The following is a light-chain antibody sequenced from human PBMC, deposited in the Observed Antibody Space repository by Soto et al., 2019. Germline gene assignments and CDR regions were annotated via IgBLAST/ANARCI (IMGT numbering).Light chain of an antibody. CDR3: QQYNNWPWT. Sequence: DIPMTQSPSPLSPSLQDQVTITYRASQSIGDLLAWYQQKPGEAPKVLIYKASYLESGVPSRFSGSGSGTEFTLTISSLQSEDFAVYYCQQYNNWPWTFGQGTKVDIK. J-gene: IGKJ1*01. CDR2: KAS. V-gene: IGKV1-5*03. CDR1: QSIGDL.